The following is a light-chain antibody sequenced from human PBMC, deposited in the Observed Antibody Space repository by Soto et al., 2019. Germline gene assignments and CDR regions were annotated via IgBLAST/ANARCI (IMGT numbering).Light chain of an antibody. Sequence: EIVLTQSPPTLSLSPGEIATLSCRASQSVSSYLAWYQQKPGQAPRLLIYDASNRATGIPARFSGSGSGTDFTLTISSLEPEDFAVYYCQQRSNWPPGSTFGQGTRLEI. CDR1: QSVSSY. J-gene: IGKJ5*01. V-gene: IGKV3-11*01. CDR3: QQRSNWPPGST. CDR2: DAS.